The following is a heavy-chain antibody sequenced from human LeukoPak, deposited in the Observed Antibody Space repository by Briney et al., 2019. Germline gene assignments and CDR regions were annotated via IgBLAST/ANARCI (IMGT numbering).Heavy chain of an antibody. J-gene: IGHJ4*02. Sequence: GGSLRLSCAASGFTFSSYGIHWVRQAPGKGLEWVAFIRYDGSNKYYADSVKGRFTISRGDSKNTLYLQMNSLRTEDTAVYYCAKDLLTYRSGSASDYWGQGTLVTVTS. CDR3: AKDLLTYRSGSASDY. CDR1: GFTFSSYG. V-gene: IGHV3-30*02. CDR2: IRYDGSNK. D-gene: IGHD6-19*01.